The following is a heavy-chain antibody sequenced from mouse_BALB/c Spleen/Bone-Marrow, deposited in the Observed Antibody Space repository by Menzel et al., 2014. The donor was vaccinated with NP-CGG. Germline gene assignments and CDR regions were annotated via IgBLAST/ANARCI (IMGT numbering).Heavy chain of an antibody. J-gene: IGHJ1*01. Sequence: DVKLVESGGGLVQPGGSLRLSCATSGFTFTDYYMSWVRQPPGKALEWLGSIRNKANGYTTEYSASVKGRFTISRDNSKSILYFKRNILRTENSAIYYCARDGTYDINWFFDVGGAGTPSPVSS. CDR1: GFTFTDYY. CDR3: ARDGTYDINWFFDV. D-gene: IGHD2-5*01. V-gene: IGHV7-3*02. CDR2: IRNKANGYTT.